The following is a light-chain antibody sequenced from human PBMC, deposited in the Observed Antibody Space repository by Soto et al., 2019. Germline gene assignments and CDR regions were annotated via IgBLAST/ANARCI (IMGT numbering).Light chain of an antibody. CDR2: GAS. V-gene: IGKV3-20*01. J-gene: IGKJ4*01. CDR1: QSVSSSY. Sequence: IGLTQSPGTLSLSPGERATLSCMASQSVSSSYLAWYQQKPGQATRLLIYGASSRATGIPDRFSGSGSGTDFTLTISRLEPEDSAVYYCQQYGSSPTFGGGTKVDIK. CDR3: QQYGSSPT.